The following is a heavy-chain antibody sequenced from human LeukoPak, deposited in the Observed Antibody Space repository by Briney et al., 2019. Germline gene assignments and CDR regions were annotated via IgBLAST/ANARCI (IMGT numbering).Heavy chain of an antibody. CDR3: ARGDSSSWERLDY. CDR2: IYYSGST. D-gene: IGHD6-13*01. CDR1: GGSISSYY. Sequence: PSETLSLTCTVSGGSISSYYWSWIRQPPGKGLEWIGYIYYSGSTNYNPSLKSRVTISVDTSKNQFSLKLSSVTAADTAVYYCARGDSSSWERLDYWGQGTLVTVSS. V-gene: IGHV4-59*01. J-gene: IGHJ4*02.